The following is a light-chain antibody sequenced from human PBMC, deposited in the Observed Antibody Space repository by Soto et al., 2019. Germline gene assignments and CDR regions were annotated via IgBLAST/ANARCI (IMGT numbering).Light chain of an antibody. CDR1: QSVSSY. CDR2: DAS. CDR3: QQRSNWPPVT. Sequence: EIGMTQSPATLSLSPEERATLSCRASQSVSSYLAWYQQKPGQAPRLLIYDASNRATGIPARFSGSGSGTDFTLTISSLEPEDFAVYYCQQRSNWPPVTFGQGTKVEIK. V-gene: IGKV3-11*01. J-gene: IGKJ1*01.